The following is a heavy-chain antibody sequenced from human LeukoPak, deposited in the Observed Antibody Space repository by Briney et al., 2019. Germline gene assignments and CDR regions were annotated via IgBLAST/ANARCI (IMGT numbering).Heavy chain of an antibody. V-gene: IGHV3-53*04. CDR2: IYSGGNT. CDR3: ARRWDFDY. CDR1: GFTVSSNY. J-gene: IGHJ4*02. Sequence: GESLRLPCAASGFTVSSNYMSWVRQAPGKGLEWVSVIYSGGNTYYADSVKGRFTISRHNSKNTVYLHMKSLRPEDTAVYYCARRWDFDYWGQGTLVTVSS.